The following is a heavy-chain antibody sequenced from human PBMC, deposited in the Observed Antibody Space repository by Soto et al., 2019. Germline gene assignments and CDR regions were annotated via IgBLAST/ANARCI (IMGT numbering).Heavy chain of an antibody. CDR2: TYYRSKWYN. CDR1: GDSVSSNSAA. J-gene: IGHJ4*02. CDR3: ARGSRIWNPFDY. D-gene: IGHD1-1*01. Sequence: SQTLSLTCAISGDSVSSNSAAWNWIRQSPSRDLEWLGRTYYRSKWYNDYAVSVKSRITINPDTSKNHFSLQLNSVTPEDTAVYYCARGSRIWNPFDYWGQGTLVTVSS. V-gene: IGHV6-1*01.